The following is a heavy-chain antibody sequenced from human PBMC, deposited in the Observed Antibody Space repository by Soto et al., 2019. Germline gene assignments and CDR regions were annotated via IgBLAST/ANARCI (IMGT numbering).Heavy chain of an antibody. V-gene: IGHV4-59*01. CDR3: ARQPYLRINYYGLDV. Sequence: QVQLQESGLGLVKPSETLSLTCTVSGGSISTYYWTWIRQPPGKGMEGIGYISHSGSANYNPSLRSRVTISLDTSKNQFSLTLTSVTAADSALYYCARQPYLRINYYGLDVWDQGTTVTVSS. CDR1: GGSISTYY. J-gene: IGHJ6*02. D-gene: IGHD3-10*01. CDR2: ISHSGSA.